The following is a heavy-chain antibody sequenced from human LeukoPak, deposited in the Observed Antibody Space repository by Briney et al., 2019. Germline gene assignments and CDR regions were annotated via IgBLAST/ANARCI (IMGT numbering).Heavy chain of an antibody. V-gene: IGHV1-18*01. CDR1: GYTFSSYG. J-gene: IGHJ4*02. Sequence: CKASGYTFSSYGINWVRQAPGQGLEWMGWISAYKGNTNYAQKLQGRVTMTTDTSTSTAYMELRSLRSDDTAVYYCARGRLQSGSYYFDYWGQGTLVTVSS. D-gene: IGHD4-11*01. CDR3: ARGRLQSGSYYFDY. CDR2: ISAYKGNT.